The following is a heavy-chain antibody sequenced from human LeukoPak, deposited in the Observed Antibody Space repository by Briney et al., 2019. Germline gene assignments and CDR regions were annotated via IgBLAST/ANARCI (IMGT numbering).Heavy chain of an antibody. CDR2: IYHSGST. CDR1: GYSISSGCY. V-gene: IGHV4-38-2*02. J-gene: IGHJ5*02. CDR3: ARDNDILTPFGA. D-gene: IGHD3-9*01. Sequence: SETLSLTCTVSGYSISSGCYWGWIRQPPGKGLEWIGSIYHSGSTYYNPSLKSRVTISVDTSKNQFSLKLSSVTAADTAVYYCARDNDILTPFGAWGQGTLVTVSS.